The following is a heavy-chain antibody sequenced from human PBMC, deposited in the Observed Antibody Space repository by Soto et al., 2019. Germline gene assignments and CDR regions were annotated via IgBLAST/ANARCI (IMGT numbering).Heavy chain of an antibody. J-gene: IGHJ5*02. Sequence: ASVKVSCKASGYTFTSYAMQWVRQAPGQRLEWMGWINAGNGNTKYSQKFQGRVTITRDTSASTAYMELSSLRSEDTAVYYCARGSGDYDWFDPWGQGTLVTVSS. CDR3: ARGSGDYDWFDP. CDR2: INAGNGNT. V-gene: IGHV1-3*01. D-gene: IGHD4-17*01. CDR1: GYTFTSYA.